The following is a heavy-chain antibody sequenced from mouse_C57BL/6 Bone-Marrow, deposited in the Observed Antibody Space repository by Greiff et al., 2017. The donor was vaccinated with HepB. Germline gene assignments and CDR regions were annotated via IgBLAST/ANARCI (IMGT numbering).Heavy chain of an antibody. CDR1: GFTFSDYG. CDR2: ISNLAYSI. D-gene: IGHD3-2*02. Sequence: EVHLVESGGGLVQPGGSLKLSCAASGFTFSDYGMAWVRQAPRKGPEWVAFISNLAYSIYYADTVTGRFTISRENAKNTLYLEMSSLRSEDTAMYYCARQSAAQVVSWFAYWGQGTLVTVSA. J-gene: IGHJ3*01. V-gene: IGHV5-15*01. CDR3: ARQSAAQVVSWFAY.